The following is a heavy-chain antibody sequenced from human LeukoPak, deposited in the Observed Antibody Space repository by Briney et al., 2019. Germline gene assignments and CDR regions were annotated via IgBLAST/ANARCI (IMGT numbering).Heavy chain of an antibody. Sequence: GGSLRLSCAASGFTFSSYAMSWVRQAPGKGLEWVSAISGSGGSTYYADSVKGRFTISRDNSKNTLYLQMNSLRAEDTAVYYCAKAMIMFGGATHGMDVWGQGTTVTVSS. V-gene: IGHV3-23*01. CDR3: AKAMIMFGGATHGMDV. J-gene: IGHJ6*02. CDR2: ISGSGGST. CDR1: GFTFSSYA. D-gene: IGHD3-16*01.